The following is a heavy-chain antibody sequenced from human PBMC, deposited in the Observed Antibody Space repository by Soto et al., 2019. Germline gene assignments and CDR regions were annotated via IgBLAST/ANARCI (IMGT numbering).Heavy chain of an antibody. CDR1: GYTFSSYY. V-gene: IGHV1-46*01. D-gene: IGHD3-9*01. J-gene: IGHJ6*03. CDR3: ARPGSEILTGSSILPGLEA. Sequence: ASVKVSCKASGYTFSSYYMHWVRQAPGQGLEWMGIINPSGGSTSYAQKFQGRVTMTRDTSTSTVYMELSSLRSEDTAVYYCARPGSEILTGSSILPGLEAGGKGTRFT. CDR2: INPSGGST.